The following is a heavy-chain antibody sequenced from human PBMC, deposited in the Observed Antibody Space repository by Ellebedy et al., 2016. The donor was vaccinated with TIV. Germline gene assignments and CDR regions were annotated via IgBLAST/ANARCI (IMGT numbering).Heavy chain of an antibody. CDR2: ISGTGGTT. J-gene: IGHJ4*02. V-gene: IGHV3-23*01. D-gene: IGHD6-13*01. Sequence: GESLKISCAASGFTFSNYAMSWVRQAPGKGLEWVSSISGTGGTTYHADSVKGRFTISRDNYKNILFLHMNRLRGGDTAVYFCAKVPTAAAGIRGAFYFDSWGQGSLVTVSS. CDR1: GFTFSNYA. CDR3: AKVPTAAAGIRGAFYFDS.